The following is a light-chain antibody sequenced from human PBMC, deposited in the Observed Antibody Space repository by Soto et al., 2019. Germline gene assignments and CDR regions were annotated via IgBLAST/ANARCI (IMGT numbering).Light chain of an antibody. Sequence: DIQMTQSPSTLSASVGDRVTITCRASQSIGSSLAWYQQKPGKAPNLLISDASSLERGVPSRFSGSGSGTEFTLTIRSLQPDDFGTYYCQQYNGYSRTLGQGTKVDIK. J-gene: IGKJ1*01. V-gene: IGKV1-5*01. CDR3: QQYNGYSRT. CDR1: QSIGSS. CDR2: DAS.